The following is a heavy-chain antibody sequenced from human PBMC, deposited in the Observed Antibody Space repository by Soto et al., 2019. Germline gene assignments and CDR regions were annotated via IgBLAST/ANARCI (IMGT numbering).Heavy chain of an antibody. CDR2: IYPSDSDT. CDR3: ARGGVSTRTFDY. V-gene: IGHV5-51*01. CDR1: GYNFAGYW. D-gene: IGHD3-3*01. Sequence: GESLKISCKGSGYNFAGYWIAWVRQMPGKGLELMGIIYPSDSDTRYRPSFQGQVTISADKSISSAYLQWSSLRASDTAMYYCARGGVSTRTFDYWGQGSPVTVSS. J-gene: IGHJ4*02.